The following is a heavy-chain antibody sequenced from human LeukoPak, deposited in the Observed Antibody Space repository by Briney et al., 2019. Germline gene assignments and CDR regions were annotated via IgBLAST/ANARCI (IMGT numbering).Heavy chain of an antibody. D-gene: IGHD3-22*01. CDR1: GFTVSSNY. Sequence: GGSLRLSCAASGFTVSSNYMSWVRQAPGKGLEWVSVIYSGGSTYYADSVKGRLTISRHNSKNTLYLQMNSLRAEDTAVYYCARSGYYDSSGYYYFDYWGQGTLVTVSS. V-gene: IGHV3-53*04. J-gene: IGHJ4*02. CDR2: IYSGGST. CDR3: ARSGYYDSSGYYYFDY.